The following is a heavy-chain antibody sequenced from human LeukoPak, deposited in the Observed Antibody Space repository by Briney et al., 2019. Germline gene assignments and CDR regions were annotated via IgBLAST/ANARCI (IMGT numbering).Heavy chain of an antibody. V-gene: IGHV3-53*01. J-gene: IGHJ3*02. Sequence: GGSLRLSCAASGFDVSFNYVGWVRQSPGKGLEWVSVIHTGGTTHYADSVKGRFTISKDTSNNTVYLQMNSVRAEDTAVYYCAREGIYDSSGIYAFDIWGQGTMVTVSS. CDR1: GFDVSFNY. CDR2: IHTGGTT. CDR3: AREGIYDSSGIYAFDI. D-gene: IGHD3-22*01.